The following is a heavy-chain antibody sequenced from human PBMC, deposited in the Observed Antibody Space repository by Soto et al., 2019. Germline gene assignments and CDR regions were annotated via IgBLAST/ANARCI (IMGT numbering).Heavy chain of an antibody. CDR1: GFTFSGSA. Sequence: GGSLRLSCAASGFTFSGSAMHWVRQASGKGLEWVGRIRSKANSYATAYAASVKGRFTISRDDSKNTAYLQMNSLKTEDTAVYYCTRSVDCTNGVCYGDYYYYYMDVWGKGTTVTVSS. V-gene: IGHV3-73*01. CDR2: IRSKANSYAT. J-gene: IGHJ6*03. D-gene: IGHD2-8*01. CDR3: TRSVDCTNGVCYGDYYYYYMDV.